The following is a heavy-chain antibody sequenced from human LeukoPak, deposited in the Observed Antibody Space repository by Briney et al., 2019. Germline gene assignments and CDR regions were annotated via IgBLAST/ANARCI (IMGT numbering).Heavy chain of an antibody. Sequence: GASVKVSCKASGYTFTSYGISWVRQAPGQGLEWMGWISAYNGNTNYAQKLQGRVTMTTDTSTSTAYMELRSLRSDDTAVYYCAREADSSGYYYVDENSLDYWGQGTLVTVSS. V-gene: IGHV1-18*01. D-gene: IGHD3-22*01. CDR3: AREADSSGYYYVDENSLDY. CDR2: ISAYNGNT. CDR1: GYTFTSYG. J-gene: IGHJ4*02.